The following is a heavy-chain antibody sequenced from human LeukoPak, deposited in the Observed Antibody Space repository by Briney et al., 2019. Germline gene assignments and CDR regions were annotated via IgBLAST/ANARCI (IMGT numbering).Heavy chain of an antibody. J-gene: IGHJ4*02. V-gene: IGHV1-2*02. D-gene: IGHD3-10*01. Sequence: ASVKVSCKASGYTFSGTGWYLYWLRQAPGQGLEWMGWSYPYTGATHYAQKVQGRVAMTRHTSISTANMELSRLRPDDTAVYYCARDGPAQMVDFDYWGQGTLVTVSS. CDR1: GYTFSGTGWY. CDR3: ARDGPAQMVDFDY. CDR2: SYPYTGAT.